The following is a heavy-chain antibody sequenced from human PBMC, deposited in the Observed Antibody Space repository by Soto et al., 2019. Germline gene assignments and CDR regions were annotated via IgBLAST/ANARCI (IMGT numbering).Heavy chain of an antibody. J-gene: IGHJ5*02. CDR1: GYTFTSYG. CDR2: INPNSGGT. D-gene: IGHD2-15*01. CDR3: ARSFDCSGGSCYYWFDP. Sequence: QVQLVQSGAEVKKPGASVKVSCKASGYTFTSYGISWVRQAPGQGLEWMGWINPNSGGTNYAQKFQGWVTMTRDTSISTAYMELSRLRSDDTAVYYCARSFDCSGGSCYYWFDPWGQGTLVTVSS. V-gene: IGHV1-2*04.